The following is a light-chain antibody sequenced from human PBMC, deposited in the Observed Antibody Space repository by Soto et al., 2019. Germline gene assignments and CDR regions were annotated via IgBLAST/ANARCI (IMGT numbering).Light chain of an antibody. CDR2: DAS. V-gene: IGKV1-33*01. CDR1: QDISNY. J-gene: IGKJ1*01. CDR3: QQYDNLPTWT. Sequence: DIQMTQSPSSLSASLGDRFTITCHASQDISNYLNWYQQKPGKAPKLLIYDASNLETGVPSRLSGSGSGTDFTFTISSLQPEDIATYYCQQYDNLPTWTFGQGTKVDI.